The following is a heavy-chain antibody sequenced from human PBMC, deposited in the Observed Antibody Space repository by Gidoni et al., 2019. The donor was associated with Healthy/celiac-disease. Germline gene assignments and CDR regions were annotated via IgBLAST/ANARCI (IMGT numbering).Heavy chain of an antibody. Sequence: QVQLQESGPGLVKPSQTLSLTCTVSGGSISSGGYYWSWIRQHPGKGLEWIGYIYYRGGTYYNPSLKSRVTISVDTAKNQFSLKLSSVTAADTAVYYCARELQELERRIDYWGQGTLVTVSS. CDR2: IYYRGGT. CDR1: GGSISSGGYY. CDR3: ARELQELERRIDY. D-gene: IGHD1-1*01. J-gene: IGHJ4*02. V-gene: IGHV4-31*03.